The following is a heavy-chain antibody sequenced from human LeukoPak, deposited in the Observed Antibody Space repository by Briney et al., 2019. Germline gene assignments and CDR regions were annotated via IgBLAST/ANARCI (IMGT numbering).Heavy chain of an antibody. Sequence: SVKVSCKASGGTFNSYAISWVRQAPGQGLEWMGGIIPMSDTANYPQKFRGRLTITADIPTSTVYMELSSLRSEDTAVYYCAREDDTGRYMGDDALDIWGQGTMVTVSS. CDR2: IIPMSDTA. J-gene: IGHJ3*02. V-gene: IGHV1-69*06. D-gene: IGHD1-26*01. CDR3: AREDDTGRYMGDDALDI. CDR1: GGTFNSYA.